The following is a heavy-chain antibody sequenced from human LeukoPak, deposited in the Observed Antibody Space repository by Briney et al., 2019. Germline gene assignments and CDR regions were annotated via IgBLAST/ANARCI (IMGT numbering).Heavy chain of an antibody. CDR3: ARDIAVAGTFFDY. Sequence: GGSLRLSCAAAGFTFSSFWMSWVRQAPGKGLEGVANIKQDGSAEYYVDSVKGRFTISRDNAKNSLYLQMNSLGVEDTAVYYCARDIAVAGTFFDYWGQGTLVTVSS. CDR2: IKQDGSAE. V-gene: IGHV3-7*03. J-gene: IGHJ4*02. CDR1: GFTFSSFW. D-gene: IGHD6-19*01.